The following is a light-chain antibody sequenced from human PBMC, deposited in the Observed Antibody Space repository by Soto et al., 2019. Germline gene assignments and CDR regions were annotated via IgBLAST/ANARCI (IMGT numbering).Light chain of an antibody. CDR1: QSLGRR. Sequence: DIQMTQSPSSLSASVGDRVTITCRASQSLGRRLTWYQQKAEEAPKLLIYETSNLQNGVPSRFSGSGSETDLTLTINSLQPEDFATYYCQQSFGPPYTFGQGTKLE. J-gene: IGKJ2*01. CDR2: ETS. V-gene: IGKV1-39*01. CDR3: QQSFGPPYT.